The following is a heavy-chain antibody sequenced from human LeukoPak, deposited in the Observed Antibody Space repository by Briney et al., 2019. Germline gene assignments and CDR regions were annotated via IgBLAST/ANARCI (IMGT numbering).Heavy chain of an antibody. V-gene: IGHV4-34*01. CDR2: INHSGST. D-gene: IGHD3-3*01. J-gene: IGHJ5*02. Sequence: KTSETLSLTCAVYGGSFSGYYWSWIRQPPGKGLEWIGEINHSGSTNYNPSLKSRVTVSVDTSKNQFSLKLSSVTAADTAVYYCARGGRITYYDFWSGYYSWFDPWGQGTLATVSS. CDR1: GGSFSGYY. CDR3: ARGGRITYYDFWSGYYSWFDP.